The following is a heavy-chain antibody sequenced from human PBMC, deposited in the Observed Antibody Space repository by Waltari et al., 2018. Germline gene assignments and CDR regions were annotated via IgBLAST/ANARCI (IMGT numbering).Heavy chain of an antibody. CDR1: GFHFISSA. Sequence: VQVLESGGGLVQPGGSLRLYCVDSGFHFISSAMGWVRQTPKKEMEWVATVTGTDSPYYADSAMGRFTISRDNSKNSIYLQMSRLSAEDTGVYYCAKGSGMDVWGRGTTVTVSS. V-gene: IGHV3-23*01. J-gene: IGHJ6*02. CDR2: VTGTDSP. CDR3: AKGSGMDV. D-gene: IGHD3-10*01.